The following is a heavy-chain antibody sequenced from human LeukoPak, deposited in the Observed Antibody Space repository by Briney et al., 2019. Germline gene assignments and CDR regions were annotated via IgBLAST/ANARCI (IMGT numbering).Heavy chain of an antibody. D-gene: IGHD2-15*01. CDR1: GGTFSSYA. CDR3: ARDIEGSGGYCSGGSCFYGMDV. J-gene: IGHJ6*04. CDR2: VIPIFGTA. Sequence: GPSVKVSCKASGGTFSSYASSWVRQAPGRGPEWMGGVIPIFGTANYAQKFQGRVTITADKSTSTAYMELSSLRSEDTAVYYCARDIEGSGGYCSGGSCFYGMDVWGKGTTVTVSS. V-gene: IGHV1-69*06.